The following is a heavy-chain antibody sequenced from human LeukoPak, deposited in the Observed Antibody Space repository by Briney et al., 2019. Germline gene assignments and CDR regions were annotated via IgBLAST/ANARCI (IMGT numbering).Heavy chain of an antibody. V-gene: IGHV4-59*01. CDR2: IYYSGST. Sequence: NPSETLSLTCTVSGGSISSYYWSWIRQPPGKGLEWIGYIYYSGSTNYNPSLKSRVTISVDTSKNQFSLKLSSVTAADTAVYYCARDDSTYSPNYYGMDVWGQGTTVTVSS. CDR3: ARDDSTYSPNYYGMDV. CDR1: GGSISSYY. J-gene: IGHJ6*02. D-gene: IGHD3-22*01.